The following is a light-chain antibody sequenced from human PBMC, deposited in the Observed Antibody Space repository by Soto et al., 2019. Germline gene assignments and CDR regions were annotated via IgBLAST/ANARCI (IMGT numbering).Light chain of an antibody. V-gene: IGLV2-23*01. CDR1: SSDVGSYNL. CDR2: EGS. Sequence: QSVLTQPASVSASPGQSITISCTGTSSDVGSYNLVSWYQQHPGKAPKLMIYEGSKRPSGVSHRFSGSKSGNTASLTISGLQTEDEADYYCCSYAGSSTYVFGTGTKVTVL. J-gene: IGLJ1*01. CDR3: CSYAGSSTYV.